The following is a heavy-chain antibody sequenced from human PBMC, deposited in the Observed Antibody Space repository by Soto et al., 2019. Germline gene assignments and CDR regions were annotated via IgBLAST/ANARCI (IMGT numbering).Heavy chain of an antibody. CDR1: GFTFSSYA. J-gene: IGHJ4*02. Sequence: EVQLLESGGGLVQPGGSLRLSCVVSGFTFSSYAMSWVGQAPGKGLEWVSSISANDGGTYYGDSVKGRFTISRDNSENTLYLQMNGLRADDTVVYYCARVLSILSYWGLGTLVTVSS. V-gene: IGHV3-23*01. CDR3: ARVLSILSY. CDR2: ISANDGGT.